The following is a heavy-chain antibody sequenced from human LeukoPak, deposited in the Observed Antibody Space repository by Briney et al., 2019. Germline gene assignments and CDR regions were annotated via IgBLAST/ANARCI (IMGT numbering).Heavy chain of an antibody. CDR3: ARSYGTVPNFDY. D-gene: IGHD1-26*01. CDR2: ISSRSNYI. J-gene: IGHJ4*02. V-gene: IGHV3-21*01. Sequence: GGSLRPSCAASGFTSRSFTLNGGPRAPGKGLEWVSSISSRSNYIYYADSVKGRFTISRDNAKNSLYLQMNSLRAEDTAIYYCARSYGTVPNFDYWGQGTLVTVSS. CDR1: GFTSRSFT.